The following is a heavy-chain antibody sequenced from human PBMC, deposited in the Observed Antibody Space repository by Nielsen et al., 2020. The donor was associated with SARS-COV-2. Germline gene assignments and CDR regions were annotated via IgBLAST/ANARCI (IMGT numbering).Heavy chain of an antibody. CDR1: GFTFDDYA. V-gene: IGHV3-9*01. D-gene: IGHD4-17*01. Sequence: GGSLRLSCAASGFTFDDYAMHWVRQAPGKGLEWVSGISWNSGSIGYADSVKGRFTISRDNAKNSLYLQMNSLRAEDTALYYCAKATYGDYGLVGGFDYWGQGTLVTVSS. J-gene: IGHJ4*02. CDR3: AKATYGDYGLVGGFDY. CDR2: ISWNSGSI.